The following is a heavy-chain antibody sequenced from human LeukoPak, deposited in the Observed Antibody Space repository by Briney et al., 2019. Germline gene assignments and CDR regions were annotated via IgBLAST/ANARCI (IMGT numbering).Heavy chain of an antibody. J-gene: IGHJ4*02. CDR3: AISTIFGILDY. V-gene: IGHV3-23*01. Sequence: GGSLRLSCAASGFTFSSYEMNWVRQAPGRGLEWVSAISRDGGDTFYADSVKGRFTISRDNSKNTVYLQMNSLRAEDTAVYYCAISTIFGILDYWGQGTLVTVSS. CDR2: ISRDGGDT. D-gene: IGHD3-3*01. CDR1: GFTFSSYE.